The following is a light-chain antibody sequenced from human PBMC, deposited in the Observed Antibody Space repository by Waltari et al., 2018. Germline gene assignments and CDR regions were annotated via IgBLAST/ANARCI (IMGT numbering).Light chain of an antibody. Sequence: QSALTQPASVSGSLGQSITISCPGTSSDVGGYNYVPWYQQHPGKAPQLMIYDVSKRPSGVSNRFSGSKSGNTASLTISGLQAEDEADYYCCSYAGSSTLVFGGGTKLTVL. CDR3: CSYAGSSTLV. J-gene: IGLJ2*01. V-gene: IGLV2-23*02. CDR1: SSDVGGYNY. CDR2: DVS.